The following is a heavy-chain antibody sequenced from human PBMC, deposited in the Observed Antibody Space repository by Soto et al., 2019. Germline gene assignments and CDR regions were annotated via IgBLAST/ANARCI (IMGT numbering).Heavy chain of an antibody. CDR2: ISLYSDGT. D-gene: IGHD2-2*01. J-gene: IGHJ5*01. V-gene: IGHV1-18*01. CDR1: GYTFSNYG. Sequence: QVQLVQSGGEVKRPGASVKVSCKTSGYTFSNYGITWVRQAPGQHLEWLGWISLYSDGTNYAQKVQGRVSMTTDTYTTAVYMELRSLRSDDTAVYYCARVIPGAEAWFGPWGQGTLVTVSS. CDR3: ARVIPGAEAWFGP.